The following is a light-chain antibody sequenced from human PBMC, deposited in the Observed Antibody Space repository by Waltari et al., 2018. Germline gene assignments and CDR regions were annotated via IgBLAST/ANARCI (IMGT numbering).Light chain of an antibody. CDR1: QSFSTW. CDR3: QQYNNDPWT. J-gene: IGKJ1*01. Sequence: DIQMTQSPSTLSASVGDRVTITCRASQSFSTWLAWYQQKPGKPPRPLICQASTLDSGVPARFSGSGSGSEFTLTITSLQPDDFATYFCQQYNNDPWTFGQGTKVEIK. V-gene: IGKV1-5*03. CDR2: QAS.